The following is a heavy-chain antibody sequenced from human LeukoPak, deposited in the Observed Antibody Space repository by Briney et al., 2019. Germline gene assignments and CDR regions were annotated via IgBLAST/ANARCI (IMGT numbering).Heavy chain of an antibody. V-gene: IGHV1-24*01. Sequence: ASVKVSCKVSGYTLTELSMHWVRQAPGKGLEWMGGFDPEDGETIYAQKFQGRVTMTKDTSTDTAYMELSSLRSEDTAVYYCASGRGVIKQWLYYWGQGTLVTVSS. CDR3: ASGRGVIKQWLYY. CDR1: GYTLTELS. D-gene: IGHD6-19*01. CDR2: FDPEDGET. J-gene: IGHJ4*02.